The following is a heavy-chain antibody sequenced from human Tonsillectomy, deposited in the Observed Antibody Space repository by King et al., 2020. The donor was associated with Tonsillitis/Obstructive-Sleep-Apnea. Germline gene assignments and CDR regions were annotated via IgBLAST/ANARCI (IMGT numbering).Heavy chain of an antibody. J-gene: IGHJ6*03. V-gene: IGHV4-34*01. D-gene: IGHD2-2*01. CDR3: ARGIGYCSSNSCQYYYYSMDV. CDR1: GGSFSGYY. Sequence: VQLQQWGAGLLKPSETLSLTCAVYGGSFSGYYWSWIRQPPGKGLEWIGEINHSGSTNYNPSLKSRVTISVDTSKNQFSLKLSSVIAADTAVYYCARGIGYCSSNSCQYYYYSMDVWGKGTTVTVSS. CDR2: INHSGST.